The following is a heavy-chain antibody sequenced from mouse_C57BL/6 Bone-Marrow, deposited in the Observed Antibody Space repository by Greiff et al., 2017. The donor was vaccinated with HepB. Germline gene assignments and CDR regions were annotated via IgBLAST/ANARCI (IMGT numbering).Heavy chain of an antibody. J-gene: IGHJ2*01. CDR3: ARGVYYGNYVRGYYFDY. D-gene: IGHD2-1*01. V-gene: IGHV1-18*01. Sequence: EVKLQESGPELVKPGASVKIPCKASGYTFTDYNMDWVKQSHGKSLEWIGDINPNNGGTIYNQKFKGKATLTVDKSSSTAYMELRSLTSEDTAVYYCARGVYYGNYVRGYYFDYWGQGTTLTVSS. CDR2: INPNNGGT. CDR1: GYTFTDYN.